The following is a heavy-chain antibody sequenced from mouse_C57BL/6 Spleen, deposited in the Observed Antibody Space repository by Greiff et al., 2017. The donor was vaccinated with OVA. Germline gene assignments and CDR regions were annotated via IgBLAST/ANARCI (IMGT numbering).Heavy chain of an antibody. D-gene: IGHD2-12*01. V-gene: IGHV3-6*01. CDR1: GYSITSCYY. CDR3: ARDRDDELCY. CDR2: ISYDGSN. J-gene: IGHJ2*01. Sequence: EVQLQQSGPGLVKPSQSLSLTCSVTGYSITSCYYWNWIRQPPGNKLEWMGYISYDGSNNYNQSLKNRISITRNTSKNPFFLKLNSVTTEDTATYCSARDRDDELCYWGQGTTLTVSS.